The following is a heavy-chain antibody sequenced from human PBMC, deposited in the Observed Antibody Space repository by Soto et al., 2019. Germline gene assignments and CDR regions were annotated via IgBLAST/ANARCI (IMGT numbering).Heavy chain of an antibody. CDR1: GGSVTSGSYY. D-gene: IGHD2-8*02. CDR3: ATALGPTTGIDY. Sequence: SETLSLTCSVSGGSVTSGSYYWSWIRQSPGKGLECIGYVFQGANTDYNPSLKGRVTISVDTSRNQFSLNLTSVTAADTAVYYCATALGPTTGIDYWGQGTLVTVSS. V-gene: IGHV4-61*01. J-gene: IGHJ4*02. CDR2: VFQGANT.